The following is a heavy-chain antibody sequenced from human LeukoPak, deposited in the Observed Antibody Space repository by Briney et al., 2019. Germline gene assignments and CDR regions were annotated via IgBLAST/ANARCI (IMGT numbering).Heavy chain of an antibody. CDR3: ARDVQRAARLPAPYYTDV. J-gene: IGHJ6*03. CDR1: GGSISSYY. Sequence: SETLSLTCTVSGGSISSYYWSWIRQPPGQGLEWIGDIFYSGSTNYVPSLKSRVTISVDTSKNPFSLKLSSVTAADTAVYYCARDVQRAARLPAPYYTDVWGKGTTVTVSS. D-gene: IGHD6-6*01. CDR2: IFYSGST. V-gene: IGHV4-59*01.